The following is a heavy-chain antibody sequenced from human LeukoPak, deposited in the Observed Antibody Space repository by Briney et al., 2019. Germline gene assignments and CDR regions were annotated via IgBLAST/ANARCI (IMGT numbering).Heavy chain of an antibody. CDR2: ISGNGAGT. Sequence: GGSLRLSCAASGFTFSTYAMHWVRQSPGKGLEYVSAISGNGAGTYYADSAKGRFTISRDNSKNTLYLQMGSLRTEDMAVYYCARRWSGSFSYDYWGQGTLVTVSS. CDR1: GFTFSTYA. V-gene: IGHV3-64*02. CDR3: ARRWSGSFSYDY. D-gene: IGHD1-26*01. J-gene: IGHJ4*02.